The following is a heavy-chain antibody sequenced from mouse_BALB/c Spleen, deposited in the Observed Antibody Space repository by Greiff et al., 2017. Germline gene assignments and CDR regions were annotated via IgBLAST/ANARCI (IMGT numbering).Heavy chain of an antibody. D-gene: IGHD1-1*01. Sequence: EVMLVESGGGLVQPGGSRKLSCAASGFTFSSFGMHWVRQAPEKGLEWVAYISSGSSTIYYADTVKGRFTISRDNPKNTLFLQMTSLRSEDTAMYYCARGFITTVDWYFDVWGAGTTVTVSS. V-gene: IGHV5-17*02. CDR3: ARGFITTVDWYFDV. J-gene: IGHJ1*01. CDR2: ISSGSSTI. CDR1: GFTFSSFG.